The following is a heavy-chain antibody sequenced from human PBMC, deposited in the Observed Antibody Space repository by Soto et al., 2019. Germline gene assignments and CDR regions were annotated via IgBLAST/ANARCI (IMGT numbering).Heavy chain of an antibody. CDR1: GFSLSTRGVG. D-gene: IGHD5-12*01. V-gene: IGHV2-5*02. J-gene: IGHJ4*02. CDR2: IFWDDDK. CDR3: AHRSRGYAYYFDQ. Sequence: QITLKESGPTLVKPTQALTLTCSFSGFSLSTRGVGVGWIRQPPGKALEWLALIFWDDDKWYSPSLRSRLTITDDPSTNQVALTMTNMEPVDTATYYCAHRSRGYAYYFDQWGQGALVTVSS.